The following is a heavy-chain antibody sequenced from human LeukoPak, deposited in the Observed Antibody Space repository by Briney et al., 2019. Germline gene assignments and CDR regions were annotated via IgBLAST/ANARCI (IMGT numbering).Heavy chain of an antibody. V-gene: IGHV4-59*01. D-gene: IGHD5-24*01. CDR2: IYYSGST. CDR1: GGSISSYY. Sequence: SETLSLTCTVSGGSISSYYWSWIRQPPGKGLERIGYIYYSGSTNYNLSLKSRVTISVDTSKNQFSLKLSSVTAADTAVYYCARDGYNEGYAFDIWGQGTMVTVSS. CDR3: ARDGYNEGYAFDI. J-gene: IGHJ3*02.